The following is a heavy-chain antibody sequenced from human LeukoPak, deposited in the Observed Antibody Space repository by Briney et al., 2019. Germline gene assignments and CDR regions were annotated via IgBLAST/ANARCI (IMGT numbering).Heavy chain of an antibody. J-gene: IGHJ3*02. V-gene: IGHV4-59*01. Sequence: SETLSLTCTVSGGSISSYYWSWIRQPPGKGLEWIGYIFYSGTPNYNPSLKSRVTISLDTSKNQFSLRLNSVTAADTAVYYCARELWVSGTRAFDIWGQGTMVTVSS. D-gene: IGHD1-7*01. CDR3: ARELWVSGTRAFDI. CDR2: IFYSGTP. CDR1: GGSISSYY.